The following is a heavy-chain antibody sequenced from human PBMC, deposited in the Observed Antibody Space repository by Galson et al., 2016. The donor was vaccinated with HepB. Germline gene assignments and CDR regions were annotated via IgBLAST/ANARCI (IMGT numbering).Heavy chain of an antibody. CDR2: ISSSGTI. CDR1: GFTFRLYG. Sequence: SLRLSCAASGFTFRLYGMNWVRQAPGKGLEWVSHISSSGTIYYAASIRGRFTISRDNAKNLLFLEMNSLMHGDTAVYYCATYYSGSGNADSNYQSGMDVWGRGTTVTVSS. D-gene: IGHD3-10*01. V-gene: IGHV3-69-1*02. J-gene: IGHJ6*02. CDR3: ATYYSGSGNADSNYQSGMDV.